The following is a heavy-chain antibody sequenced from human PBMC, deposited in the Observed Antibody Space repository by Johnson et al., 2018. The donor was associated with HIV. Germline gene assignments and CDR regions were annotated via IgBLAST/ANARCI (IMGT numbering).Heavy chain of an antibody. V-gene: IGHV3-9*01. Sequence: VQLVESGGGLVQPGGSLRLSCAASGFTFSNAWMSWVRQAPGKGLAWVSGISWNSGRIGYADFVKVRFTISRDTAKNSLYLQMNSLRAEDTALYYCAKEAAMVQGGSFDIWGQVTMVTVSS. J-gene: IGHJ3*02. CDR2: ISWNSGRI. D-gene: IGHD3-10*01. CDR3: AKEAAMVQGGSFDI. CDR1: GFTFSNAW.